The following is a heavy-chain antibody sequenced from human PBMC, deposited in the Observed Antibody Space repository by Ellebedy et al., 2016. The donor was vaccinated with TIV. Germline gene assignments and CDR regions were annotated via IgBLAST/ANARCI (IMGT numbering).Heavy chain of an antibody. CDR2: IGTYNGNT. Sequence: ASVKVSCXASGYTFTSYGISWVRQAPGQGLDWMGWIGTYNGNTIYAQKVQGRVTMTRDTSTSTAYMELRSLRSDDTAVYYCAREWGDDYGEDNWFDPWGQGTLVTVSS. V-gene: IGHV1-18*01. CDR3: AREWGDDYGEDNWFDP. D-gene: IGHD4-17*01. J-gene: IGHJ5*02. CDR1: GYTFTSYG.